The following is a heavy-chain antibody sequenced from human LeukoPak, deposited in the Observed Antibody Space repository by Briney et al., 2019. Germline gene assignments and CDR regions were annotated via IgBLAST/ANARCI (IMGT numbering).Heavy chain of an antibody. J-gene: IGHJ3*02. CDR1: DGSINTYH. V-gene: IGHV4-59*06. D-gene: IGHD3-3*01. Sequence: SETLSLTCTVSDGSINTYHWSWIRQHPGKGLEWIGYIYYSGSTYYNPSLKSRVTISVDTSKNQFSLKLSSVTAADTAVYYCARDQPLGGVVTPTDAFDIWGQGTMVTVSS. CDR2: IYYSGST. CDR3: ARDQPLGGVVTPTDAFDI.